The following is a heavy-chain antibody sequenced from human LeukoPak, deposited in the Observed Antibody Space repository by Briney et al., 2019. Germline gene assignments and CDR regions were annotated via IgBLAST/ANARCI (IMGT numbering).Heavy chain of an antibody. D-gene: IGHD3-3*01. CDR3: ARSIAGDYDFWSGYSYYFDY. J-gene: IGHJ4*02. CDR2: ISYDGSNK. CDR1: GFTFSSSA. V-gene: IGHV3-30*04. Sequence: PGRSLRLSCAASGFTFSSSAMHWVRQAPGKGLEWVAVISYDGSNKYYADSVKGRFTISRDNSKNTLYLQMNSLRAEDTAVYYCARSIAGDYDFWSGYSYYFDYWGQGTLVTVSS.